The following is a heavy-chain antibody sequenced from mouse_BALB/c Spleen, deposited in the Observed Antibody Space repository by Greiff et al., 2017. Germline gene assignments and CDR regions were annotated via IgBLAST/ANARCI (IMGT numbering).Heavy chain of an antibody. J-gene: IGHJ4*01. D-gene: IGHD2-4*01. Sequence: QVQLQQSGAELVRPGVSVKISCKGSGYTFTDYAMHWVKQSHAKSLEWIGVISTYYGDASYNQKFKGKATMTVDKSSSTAYMELARLTSEDSAIYYCAITYYDYDDYAMDYWGQGTSVTVSS. CDR1: GYTFTDYA. CDR3: AITYYDYDDYAMDY. CDR2: ISTYYGDA. V-gene: IGHV1S137*01.